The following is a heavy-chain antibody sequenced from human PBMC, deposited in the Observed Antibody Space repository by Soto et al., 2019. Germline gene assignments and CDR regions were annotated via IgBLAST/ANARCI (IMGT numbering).Heavy chain of an antibody. V-gene: IGHV4-59*01. CDR1: GGSISSYY. CDR3: ARVGYYDFWSGLYYGMDV. CDR2: IYYSGGT. Sequence: SETLSLTCTVSGGSISSYYWSWIRQPPGKGLEWIGYIYYSGGTNYNPSLKSRVTISVDTSKNQFSLKLSSVTAADTAVYYCARVGYYDFWSGLYYGMDVWGQGTTV. J-gene: IGHJ6*02. D-gene: IGHD3-3*01.